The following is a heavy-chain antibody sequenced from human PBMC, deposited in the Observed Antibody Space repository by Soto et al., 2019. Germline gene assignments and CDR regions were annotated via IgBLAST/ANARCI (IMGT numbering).Heavy chain of an antibody. Sequence: PSETLSLTCAVSGGSISSGGYSWSWIRQPPGKGLEWIGYIYHSGSTYYNPSLKSRVTISVDRSKNQFSLKLSSVTAADTAVYYCARGYSGKYYYGMDVWGQGTTVTVSS. CDR3: ARGYSGKYYYGMDV. CDR2: IYHSGST. D-gene: IGHD6-13*01. J-gene: IGHJ6*02. V-gene: IGHV4-30-2*01. CDR1: GGSISSGGYS.